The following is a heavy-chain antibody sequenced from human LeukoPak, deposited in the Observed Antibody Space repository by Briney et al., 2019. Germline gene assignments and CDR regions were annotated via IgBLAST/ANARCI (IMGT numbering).Heavy chain of an antibody. V-gene: IGHV4-4*07. Sequence: SETLSLTCTVSGGSTSIYYWNWIRQPAGKGLEWIGRIFTSGITNYNPSLKSRVTMSVDTSKNQFSLKLSSVTAADTAVYYCARSRRRQAFDIWGQGTMVTVSS. CDR1: GGSTSIYY. CDR2: IFTSGIT. J-gene: IGHJ3*02. CDR3: ARSRRRQAFDI.